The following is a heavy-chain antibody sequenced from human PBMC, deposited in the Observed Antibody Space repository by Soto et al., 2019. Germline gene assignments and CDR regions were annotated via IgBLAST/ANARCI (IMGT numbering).Heavy chain of an antibody. CDR2: IIPILGIA. CDR3: AREGMHDSSGYRAIDP. V-gene: IGHV1-69*08. D-gene: IGHD3-22*01. Sequence: QVQLVQSGAEVKKPGSSVKVSCKASGGTFSSYTISWVRQAPGQGLEWMGRIIPILGIANYAQKFQGRVTITADKSTSTAYMELSSLRSEDTAVYYCAREGMHDSSGYRAIDPWGQGTLVTVSS. J-gene: IGHJ5*02. CDR1: GGTFSSYT.